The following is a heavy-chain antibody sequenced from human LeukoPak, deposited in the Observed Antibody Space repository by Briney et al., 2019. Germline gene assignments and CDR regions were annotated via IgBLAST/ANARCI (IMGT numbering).Heavy chain of an antibody. CDR1: GFTFSSYE. D-gene: IGHD3-9*01. CDR3: ARDLGSPLRYFDWSRPNDAFDI. Sequence: GESLRLSCAASGFTFSSYEMNWVRQAPGKGLEWVSYISSSGSTIYYADSVKGRFTISRDNAKNSLYLQMNSLRAEDTAVYYCARDLGSPLRYFDWSRPNDAFDIWGQGTMVTVSS. J-gene: IGHJ3*02. CDR2: ISSSGSTI. V-gene: IGHV3-48*03.